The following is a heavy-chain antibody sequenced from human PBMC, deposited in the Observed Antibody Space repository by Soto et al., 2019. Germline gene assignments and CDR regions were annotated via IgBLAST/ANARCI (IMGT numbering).Heavy chain of an antibody. Sequence: EVQLVESGGGLVQPGGSLRLSCAASGFTFSSYWMTWVRQAPGKGLEWVASMKQDESEKYYLDSVKGRFTISRDNAKNSLYLQMNSLRAEDTAVYYCARVYYDYIWGGYPLTSWGQGTLVTVSS. D-gene: IGHD3-16*02. V-gene: IGHV3-7*01. J-gene: IGHJ5*02. CDR1: GFTFSSYW. CDR2: MKQDESEK. CDR3: ARVYYDYIWGGYPLTS.